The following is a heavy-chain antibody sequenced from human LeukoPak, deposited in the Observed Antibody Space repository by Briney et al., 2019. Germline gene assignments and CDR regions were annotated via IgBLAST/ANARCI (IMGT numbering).Heavy chain of an antibody. D-gene: IGHD4-23*01. CDR1: GFTFSSYG. V-gene: IGHV3-30*03. CDR3: ARASDYGGNSPFDY. Sequence: GRSLRLSCAASGFTFSSYGMRWVRQAPGKGLEWVAVISYDGSNKYYADSVKGRFTISRDNSKNTLYLQMNSLRAEDTAVYYCARASDYGGNSPFDYWGQGTLVTVSS. J-gene: IGHJ4*02. CDR2: ISYDGSNK.